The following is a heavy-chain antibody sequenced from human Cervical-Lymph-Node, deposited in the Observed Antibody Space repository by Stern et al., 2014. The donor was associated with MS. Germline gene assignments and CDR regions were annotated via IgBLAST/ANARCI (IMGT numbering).Heavy chain of an antibody. Sequence: VQLEESGGGLVKPGGSLRLSCAASGFSFSDYYMSWFRQSPAKGLEWVSYISGTSSDTNYAASVKGRFPISRDNAKNSLYLQMDSLRPEDTAVYYCATTARVGAHWGQGTLVSVSS. D-gene: IGHD2-21*01. CDR1: GFSFSDYY. CDR2: ISGTSSDT. J-gene: IGHJ4*02. V-gene: IGHV3-11*06. CDR3: ATTARVGAH.